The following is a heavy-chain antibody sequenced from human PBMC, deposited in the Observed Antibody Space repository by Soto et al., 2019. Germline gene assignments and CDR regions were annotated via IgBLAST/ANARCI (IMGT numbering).Heavy chain of an antibody. J-gene: IGHJ5*02. CDR1: GGTFSSYA. D-gene: IGHD3-10*01. V-gene: IGHV1-69*13. CDR2: IIPIFGTA. CDR3: ARGHITMVRGVVYTWLDP. Sequence: SVKVSCKASGGTFSSYAISWVRQAPGQGLEWMGGIIPIFGTANYAQKFQGRVTITANESTSTAYMELSSLRSEDTAVYYCARGHITMVRGVVYTWLDPWGQGPLVTVYS.